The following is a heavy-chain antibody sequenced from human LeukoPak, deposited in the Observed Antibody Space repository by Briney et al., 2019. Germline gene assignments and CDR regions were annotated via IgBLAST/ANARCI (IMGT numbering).Heavy chain of an antibody. V-gene: IGHV3-21*01. D-gene: IGHD3-16*01. Sequence: GGSLRLSCAASGFTSSSYSMNWVRQAPGKGLEWVSSISSSSSYIYYADSVKGRFTISRDNAKNSLYLQMNSLRAEDTAVYYCARLMWGGKGYYFDYWGQGTLVTVSS. CDR2: ISSSSSYI. J-gene: IGHJ4*02. CDR1: GFTSSSYS. CDR3: ARLMWGGKGYYFDY.